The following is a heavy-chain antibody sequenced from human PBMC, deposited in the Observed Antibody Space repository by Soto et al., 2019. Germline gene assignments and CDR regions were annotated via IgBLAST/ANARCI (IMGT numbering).Heavy chain of an antibody. V-gene: IGHV4-59*01. CDR1: GGSISSDY. CDR3: ARGYYYDSSGYYSAFDI. Sequence: SETLSLTCTVSGGSISSDYWSWIRQPPGKGLEWIGYIYNSGSTNYNPSLKSRVTISVDTSKNQFALRLSSVTAADTAVYYCARGYYYDSSGYYSAFDIWGQGTMVTVSS. J-gene: IGHJ3*02. D-gene: IGHD3-22*01. CDR2: IYNSGST.